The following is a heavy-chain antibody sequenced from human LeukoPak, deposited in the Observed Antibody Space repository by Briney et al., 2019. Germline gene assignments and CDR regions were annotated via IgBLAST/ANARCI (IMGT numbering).Heavy chain of an antibody. CDR1: GITFNTYW. V-gene: IGHV3-7*05. CDR2: INQDGGGK. CDR3: TTFYTRLTDY. Sequence: GGSLRLSCAASGITFNTYWISWVRQAPGKGLEWLATINQDGGGKYYVDSVKGRFTISRDNAKNLLSLQMNSLRAEDTAVYYCTTFYTRLTDYWGQGTLVTVSS. J-gene: IGHJ4*02. D-gene: IGHD2/OR15-2a*01.